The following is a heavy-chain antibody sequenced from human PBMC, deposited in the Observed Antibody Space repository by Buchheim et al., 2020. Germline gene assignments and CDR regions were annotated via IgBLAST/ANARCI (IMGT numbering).Heavy chain of an antibody. CDR1: GYTFTSYY. CDR3: ARVSGGGTLAVAGTSDY. V-gene: IGHV1-46*03. Sequence: QVQLVQSGAEVKKPGASVKVSCKASGYTFTSYYMHWVRQAPGQGLEWMGIINPSGGSTSYAQKFKGRVTMTRDTSTSTVYMELSSLRSEDTAVYYCARVSGGGTLAVAGTSDYWGQGTL. CDR2: INPSGGST. D-gene: IGHD6-19*01. J-gene: IGHJ4*02.